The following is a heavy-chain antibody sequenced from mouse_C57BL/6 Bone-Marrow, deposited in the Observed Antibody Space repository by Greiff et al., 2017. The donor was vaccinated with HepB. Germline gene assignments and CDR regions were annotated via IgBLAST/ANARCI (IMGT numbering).Heavy chain of an antibody. J-gene: IGHJ1*03. Sequence: EVKLVESGPGMVKPSQSLSLTCTVTGYSITSGYDWHWIRHFPGNKLEWMGYISYSGSTNYNPSLKSRISITHDTSKNHFFLKLNSVTTEDTATYYCAREEGDYYGSSRYFDVWGTGTTVTVSS. CDR3: AREEGDYYGSSRYFDV. V-gene: IGHV3-1*01. CDR1: GYSITSGYD. D-gene: IGHD1-1*01. CDR2: ISYSGST.